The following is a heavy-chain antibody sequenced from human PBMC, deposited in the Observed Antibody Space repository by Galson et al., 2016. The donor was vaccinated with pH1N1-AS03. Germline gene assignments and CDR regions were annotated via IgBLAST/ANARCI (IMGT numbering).Heavy chain of an antibody. Sequence: SVKVSCKASGYTFTSYGISWVRQAPGQGLEWMGWLSAYNGNTNYAQKLQGRVTMTTDTSTSTAYMELRSLRSDDTAVYYCARVQYQLLPSDYWGQGTLVTVSS. D-gene: IGHD2-2*01. J-gene: IGHJ4*02. V-gene: IGHV1-18*01. CDR3: ARVQYQLLPSDY. CDR2: LSAYNGNT. CDR1: GYTFTSYG.